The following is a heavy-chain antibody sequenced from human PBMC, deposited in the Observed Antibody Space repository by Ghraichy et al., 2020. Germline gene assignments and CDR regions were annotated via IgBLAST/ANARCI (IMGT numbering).Heavy chain of an antibody. Sequence: SETLSLTCTVSGGSISSSSYYWGWIRQPPGKGLEWIGSIYYSGSTYYNPSLKSRVTISVDTSKNQFSLKLSSVTAADTAVYYCARQSGYSYGWVGMDVWGQGTTVTVSS. J-gene: IGHJ6*02. D-gene: IGHD5-18*01. CDR1: GGSISSSSYY. CDR3: ARQSGYSYGWVGMDV. CDR2: IYYSGST. V-gene: IGHV4-39*01.